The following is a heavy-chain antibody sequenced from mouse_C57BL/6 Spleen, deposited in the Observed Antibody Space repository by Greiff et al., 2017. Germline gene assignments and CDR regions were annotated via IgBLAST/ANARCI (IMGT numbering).Heavy chain of an antibody. D-gene: IGHD2-3*01. V-gene: IGHV2-5*01. CDR2: IWRGGST. Sequence: QVQLKESGPGLVQPSQSLSITCTVSGFSLTSYGVHWVRQSPGKGLEWLGVIWRGGSTDYNAAFMSRLSITKDNSKSQVFFKMNSLQADDTAIYYCANYDGYSRGYAMDYWGQGTSVTVSS. CDR1: GFSLTSYG. J-gene: IGHJ4*01. CDR3: ANYDGYSRGYAMDY.